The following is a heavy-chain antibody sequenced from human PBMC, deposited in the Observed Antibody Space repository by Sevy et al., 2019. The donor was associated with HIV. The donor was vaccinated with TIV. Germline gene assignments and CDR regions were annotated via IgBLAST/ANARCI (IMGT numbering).Heavy chain of an antibody. Sequence: GGSLRLSCEASGLIFDDFGMTWVRKVQGKALEWAPGIDWNGGSTTYAASVKGRFTISSDNAKNSLDLQMNSLRAEDTALYYCAREKSCGGACYHFDNWGRGTLVTVSS. CDR2: IDWNGGST. CDR1: GLIFDDFG. J-gene: IGHJ4*02. CDR3: AREKSCGGACYHFDN. D-gene: IGHD2-21*02. V-gene: IGHV3-20*04.